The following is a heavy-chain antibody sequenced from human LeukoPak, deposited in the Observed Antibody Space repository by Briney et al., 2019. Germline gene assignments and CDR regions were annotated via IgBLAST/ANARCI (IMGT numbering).Heavy chain of an antibody. CDR2: INPNSGGT. V-gene: IGHV1-2*02. CDR1: GYTFTGYY. D-gene: IGHD3-22*01. J-gene: IGHJ1*01. Sequence: ASAKVSCKASGYTFTGYYMHWVRQAPGQGLEWMGWINPNSGGTNYAQKFQGRVTMTRDTSISTAYMELSRLRSDDTAVYYCARDSYYDSSGYYSSGYFQHWGQGTLVTVSS. CDR3: ARDSYYDSSGYYSSGYFQH.